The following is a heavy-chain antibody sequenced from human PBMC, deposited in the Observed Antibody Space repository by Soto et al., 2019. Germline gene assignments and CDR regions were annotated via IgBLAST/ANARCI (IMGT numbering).Heavy chain of an antibody. CDR3: ARSAITLGGVILSDY. J-gene: IGHJ4*02. Sequence: ASVKVSCKASGYTFTSYGISWVRQAPGQGLEWMGWISAYNGNTNYAQKLQGRVTMTTDTSTSTAYMELRSLRSDDTAVYYCARSAITLGGVILSDYWGQRTLVTVSS. CDR1: GYTFTSYG. D-gene: IGHD3-16*02. V-gene: IGHV1-18*01. CDR2: ISAYNGNT.